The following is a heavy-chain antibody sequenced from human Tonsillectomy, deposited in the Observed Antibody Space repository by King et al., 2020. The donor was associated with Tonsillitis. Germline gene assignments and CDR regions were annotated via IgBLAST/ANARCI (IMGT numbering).Heavy chain of an antibody. CDR3: ARESLYISMVRGVIITPKGGYGMDV. J-gene: IGHJ6*02. CDR2: IYYSGST. CDR1: GGSISSGDYY. Sequence: VQLQESGPGLVKPSQTLSLTCTVSGGSISSGDYYWSWIRQPPGKGLEWIGYIYYSGSTYYNPSLKSRVTISVDTSKNQFSLKLSSVTAADTAVYYCARESLYISMVRGVIITPKGGYGMDVWGQGTTVTVSS. D-gene: IGHD3-10*01. V-gene: IGHV4-30-4*01.